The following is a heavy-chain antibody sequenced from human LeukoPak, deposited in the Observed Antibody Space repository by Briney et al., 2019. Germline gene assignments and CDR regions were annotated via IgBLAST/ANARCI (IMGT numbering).Heavy chain of an antibody. CDR3: ATAYGSGSYYSGPFDY. CDR1: GFTFSSYA. J-gene: IGHJ4*02. D-gene: IGHD3-10*01. CDR2: ISGSGGST. V-gene: IGHV3-23*01. Sequence: GGSLRLSCAASGFTFSSYAMSWVRQAPGKGLEWVSAISGSGGSTYYADSVKGRFTISRDNSKNTLYLQMNSLRAEDTAVYYCATAYGSGSYYSGPFDYWGQGTLVTVSS.